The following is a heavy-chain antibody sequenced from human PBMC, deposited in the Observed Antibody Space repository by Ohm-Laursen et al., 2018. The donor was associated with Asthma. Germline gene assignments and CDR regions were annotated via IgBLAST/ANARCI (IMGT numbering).Heavy chain of an antibody. V-gene: IGHV3-30-3*01. CDR1: GFTFSSYA. J-gene: IGHJ4*02. D-gene: IGHD1-26*01. CDR3: GGSGSSLLPFDY. CDR2: ISYDGSNK. Sequence: SLRLSCTASGFTFSSYAMHWVRQAPGKGLEWVAVISYDGSNKYYADSVKGRFTISRDNSKNTLYLQMNSLRAEDTAVYYCGGSGSSLLPFDYWGQGTLVTVSS.